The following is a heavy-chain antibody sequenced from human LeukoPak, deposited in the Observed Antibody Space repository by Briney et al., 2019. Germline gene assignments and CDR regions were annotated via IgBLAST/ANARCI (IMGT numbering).Heavy chain of an antibody. V-gene: IGHV3-9*01. Sequence: GRSLRLSCVASGFTFDDYAMHWVRQAPGKGLEWVSGISWNSGSIGYADSVKGRFTISRDNAKNSLYLQMNSLRAEDTALYYCAKDGSGATLEYFQHWGQGTLVTVSS. D-gene: IGHD6-19*01. CDR1: GFTFDDYA. J-gene: IGHJ1*01. CDR3: AKDGSGATLEYFQH. CDR2: ISWNSGSI.